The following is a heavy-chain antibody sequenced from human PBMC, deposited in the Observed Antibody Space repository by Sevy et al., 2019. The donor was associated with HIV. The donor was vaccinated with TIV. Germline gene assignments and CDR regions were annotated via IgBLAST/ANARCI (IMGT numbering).Heavy chain of an antibody. V-gene: IGHV3-11*01. CDR3: ATEVDYSSSAFDY. CDR1: GFTFSDYY. CDR2: ISSSGHTI. D-gene: IGHD6-6*01. Sequence: GGSLRLSCAASGFTFSDYYMSWIRQAPGKGLELVSYISSSGHTIYYAYSVKGRFTISRDDAKNSVYLQMNRLRADDTAVYYCATEVDYSSSAFDYWGQGTLVTVSS. J-gene: IGHJ4*02.